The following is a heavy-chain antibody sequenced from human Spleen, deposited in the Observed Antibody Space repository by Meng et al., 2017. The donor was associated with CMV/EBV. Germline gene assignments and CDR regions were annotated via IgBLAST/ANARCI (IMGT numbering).Heavy chain of an antibody. CDR1: GGSISSYY. V-gene: IGHV4-4*07. J-gene: IGHJ5*02. CDR3: ARGVLLGGVNWFDP. D-gene: IGHD2-21*01. Sequence: GSLRLSCTVSGGSISSYYWSWIRQPAGKGLEWIGRIYTSGSTYYTPSLKSRVTMSVDTSKNQFSLKLSSVTAADTAVYYCARGVLLGGVNWFDPWGQGTLVTVSS. CDR2: IYTSGST.